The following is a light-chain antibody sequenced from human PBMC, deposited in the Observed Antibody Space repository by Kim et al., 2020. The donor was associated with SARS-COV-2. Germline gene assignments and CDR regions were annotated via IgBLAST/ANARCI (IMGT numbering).Light chain of an antibody. J-gene: IGKJ4*01. CDR2: GAS. V-gene: IGKV3-15*01. CDR1: QSVSSN. CDR3: QQYNNWPPLT. Sequence: SPGESATLSCSASQSVSSNLAWYQQKPGQAPRLLIYGASTRATGIPARFSGSGSGTDFTLTINSLQSEDFAVYYCQQYNNWPPLTFGGGTKVDIK.